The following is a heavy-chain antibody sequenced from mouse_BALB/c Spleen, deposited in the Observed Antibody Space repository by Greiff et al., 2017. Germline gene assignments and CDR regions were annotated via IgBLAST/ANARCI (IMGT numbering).Heavy chain of an antibody. J-gene: IGHJ2*01. CDR1: GFTFSDYY. CDR2: ISDGGSYT. CDR3: ARSRYDGGFDY. Sequence: EVQLVESGGGLVKPGGSLKLSCAASGFTFSDYYMYWVRQTPEKRLEWVATISDGGSYTYYPDSVKGRFTISRDNAKNNLYLQMSSLKSEDTAMYYCARSRYDGGFDYWGQGTTLAVSS. V-gene: IGHV5-4*02. D-gene: IGHD2-14*01.